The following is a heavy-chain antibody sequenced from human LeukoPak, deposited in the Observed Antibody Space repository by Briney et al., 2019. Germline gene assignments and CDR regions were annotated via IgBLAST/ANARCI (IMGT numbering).Heavy chain of an antibody. V-gene: IGHV7-4-1*02. CDR3: ARDTYGSGRTNWFDP. CDR1: GYTFTSYA. Sequence: GASVKVSCKASGYTFTSYAMNWVRQAPGQGLEWMGWINTNTGNPTYAQGFTGRFVFSLDTSVSTAYLQISSLKAEDTDVYYCARDTYGSGRTNWFDPWGQGTLVTVSS. J-gene: IGHJ5*02. CDR2: INTNTGNP. D-gene: IGHD3-10*01.